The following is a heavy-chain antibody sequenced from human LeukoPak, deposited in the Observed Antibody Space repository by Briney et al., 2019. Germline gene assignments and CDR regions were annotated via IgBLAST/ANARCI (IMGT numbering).Heavy chain of an antibody. CDR3: AMIPYCTSVTCYYLDY. D-gene: IGHD2-8*01. CDR2: FDPEDGET. V-gene: IGHV1-24*01. Sequence: ASVKVSCKVSGYTLTELSMHWVRQAPGKGLEWMGDFDPEDGETIYAQKFQGRVTMTTDTSTSTAYMELRSLRSDDTAVYYCAMIPYCTSVTCYYLDYWGQGTLVTVSS. J-gene: IGHJ4*02. CDR1: GYTLTELS.